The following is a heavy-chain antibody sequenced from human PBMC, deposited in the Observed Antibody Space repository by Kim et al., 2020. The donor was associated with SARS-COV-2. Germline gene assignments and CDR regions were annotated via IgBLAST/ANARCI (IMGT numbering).Heavy chain of an antibody. CDR1: GGSISSYY. V-gene: IGHV4-59*08. CDR2: IYYSGST. CDR3: ARLLHYDTLTGRTNWYDP. D-gene: IGHD3-9*01. Sequence: SETLSLTCTVSGGSISSYYWSWIRQPPGKGLEWIGYIYYSGSTNYNPSLKSRVTISADTSKNQFSLKLSSVTAADTAVYYCARLLHYDTLTGRTNWYDP. J-gene: IGHJ5*02.